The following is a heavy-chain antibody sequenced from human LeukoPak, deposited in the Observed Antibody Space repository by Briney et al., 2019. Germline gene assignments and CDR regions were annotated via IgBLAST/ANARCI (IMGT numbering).Heavy chain of an antibody. CDR1: GFTFSSYS. CDR2: ITSSSSYI. Sequence: GGSLRLSCAASGFTFSSYSMNWVRQAPGKGLEWVSSITSSSSYIYYADSVKGRFTISRDNAKNSLCLQMNSLRAEDTAVYYCARRLPETAVGATHFDYWGQGTLVTVSS. J-gene: IGHJ4*02. CDR3: ARRLPETAVGATHFDY. D-gene: IGHD1-26*01. V-gene: IGHV3-21*01.